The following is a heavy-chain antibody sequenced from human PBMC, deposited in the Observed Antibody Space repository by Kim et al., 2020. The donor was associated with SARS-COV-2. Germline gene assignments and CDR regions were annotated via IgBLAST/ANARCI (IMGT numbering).Heavy chain of an antibody. CDR3: ARDTPGQKAYDI. V-gene: IGHV6-1*01. Sequence: DYARYEKSRITLNADTTKNQFSMQLNSVRPEDTAVYYCARDTPGQKAYDIWGQGTMVTVSS. J-gene: IGHJ3*02.